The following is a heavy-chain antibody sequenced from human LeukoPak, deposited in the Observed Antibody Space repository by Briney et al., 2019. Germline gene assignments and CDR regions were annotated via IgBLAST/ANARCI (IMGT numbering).Heavy chain of an antibody. CDR3: ARVRYYYDSSGYHASAFDY. V-gene: IGHV1-69*05. CDR1: RGTFSSYA. J-gene: IGHJ4*02. D-gene: IGHD3-22*01. CDR2: IIPIFGTA. Sequence: ASVKVSCKASRGTFSSYAISWVRQAPGQGLEWMGGIIPIFGTANYAQKLQGRVTMTTDTSTSTAYMELRSLRSDDTAVYYCARVRYYYDSSGYHASAFDYWGQGTLVTVSS.